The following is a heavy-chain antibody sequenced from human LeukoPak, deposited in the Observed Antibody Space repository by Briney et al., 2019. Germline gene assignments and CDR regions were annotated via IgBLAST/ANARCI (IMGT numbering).Heavy chain of an antibody. V-gene: IGHV1-69*05. CDR1: GGTFSSYA. Sequence: SVKVSCKASGGTFSSYAISWVRQASGQGLEWMGGIIPIFGTANYAQKFQGRVTITTDESTSTAYMELSSLRSEDTAVYYCARGSYYGGGIDYWGQGTLVTVSS. D-gene: IGHD1-26*01. CDR3: ARGSYYGGGIDY. CDR2: IIPIFGTA. J-gene: IGHJ4*02.